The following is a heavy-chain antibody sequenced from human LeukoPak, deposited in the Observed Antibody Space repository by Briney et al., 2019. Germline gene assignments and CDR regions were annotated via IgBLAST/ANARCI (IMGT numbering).Heavy chain of an antibody. CDR3: ARDYYGSGTNIWFDP. V-gene: IGHV1-46*01. D-gene: IGHD3-10*01. CDR2: INPSGGST. CDR1: GYTFTSYY. J-gene: IGHJ5*02. Sequence: VASVKVSCKASGYTFTSYYMHWVRQAPGQGLEWMGIINPSGGSTSYAQKFQGRVTMTRDMSTSTVYMELSSLRSEDTAVYYCARDYYGSGTNIWFDPWGQGTLVTVSS.